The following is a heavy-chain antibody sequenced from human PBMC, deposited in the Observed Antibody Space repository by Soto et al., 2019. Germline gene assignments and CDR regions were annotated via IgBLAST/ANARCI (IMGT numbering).Heavy chain of an antibody. J-gene: IGHJ4*02. D-gene: IGHD2-15*01. V-gene: IGHV3-23*01. CDR3: AKGGANLVVVAATFDY. CDR2: ISGSGGST. Sequence: GGSLRLSCAASGFTFSSYAMSWVRQAPGKGLEWVSAISGSGGSTYYADSVKGRFTISRDNSKNTLYLQMNSLRAEDTAVYYCAKGGANLVVVAATFDYWGQGTLVTVSS. CDR1: GFTFSSYA.